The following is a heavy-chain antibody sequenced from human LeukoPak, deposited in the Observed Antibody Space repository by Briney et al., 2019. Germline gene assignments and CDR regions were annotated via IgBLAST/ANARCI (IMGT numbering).Heavy chain of an antibody. J-gene: IGHJ4*02. V-gene: IGHV3-21*01. CDR1: GFTFSSSS. Sequence: KPGGSLRLSCAAYGFTFSSSSMSWVRQAPGKGLEWVSSISSSSTYIYYADSVKGRFTISRDNAKNSLYLQMNSLRAEDTAVFYCAKDPRDYDRSGNYWGQGTLVTVSS. CDR3: AKDPRDYDRSGNY. CDR2: ISSSSTYI. D-gene: IGHD3-22*01.